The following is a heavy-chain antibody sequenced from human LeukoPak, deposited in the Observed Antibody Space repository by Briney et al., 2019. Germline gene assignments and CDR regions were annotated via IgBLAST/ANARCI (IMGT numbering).Heavy chain of an antibody. V-gene: IGHV1-24*01. CDR1: GYTLTELS. J-gene: IGHJ5*02. CDR2: FDPEDGET. D-gene: IGHD4-23*01. Sequence: AASVKVSCKVSGYTLTELSMHWVRQAPGKGLEWMGGFDPEDGETIYAQKFQGRVTMTEDTSTDTAYMELSGLRSEDTAVYYCATVVTPSYGGNFFRFDPWGQGTLVTVSS. CDR3: ATVVTPSYGGNFFRFDP.